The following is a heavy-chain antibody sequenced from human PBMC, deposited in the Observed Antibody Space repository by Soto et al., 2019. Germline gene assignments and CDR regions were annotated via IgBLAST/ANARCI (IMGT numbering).Heavy chain of an antibody. Sequence: EVQLLESGGGLVQPGGSLRLSCAASGFTFSSYAMRWVRQAPGKGLEWDSAITASGDTTYYADSVKGRFTISRDTSKSMMYLQMNRLRAEDTAVYYGAKVRPLRDCTRTSCLGACDIWGQGTMVTVSS. CDR1: GFTFSSYA. CDR2: ITASGDTT. J-gene: IGHJ3*02. V-gene: IGHV3-23*01. CDR3: AKVRPLRDCTRTSCLGACDI. D-gene: IGHD2-2*01.